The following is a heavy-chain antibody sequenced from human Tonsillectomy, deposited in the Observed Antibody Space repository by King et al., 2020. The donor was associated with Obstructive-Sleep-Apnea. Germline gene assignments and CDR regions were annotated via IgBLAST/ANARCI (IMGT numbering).Heavy chain of an antibody. D-gene: IGHD1-26*01. CDR3: AWYSGTYSPFDC. Sequence: QLQESGPGLVKPSETLSLTCIVSGGSISSSSYHWSWIRQPPGTGLEWIGSIHYSGTTHYNPSLKSRVTISVVTSKNQFSLKLSSVTAADTAVYYCAWYSGTYSPFDCWGQGTLVTVSS. J-gene: IGHJ4*02. V-gene: IGHV4-39*07. CDR1: GGSISSSSYH. CDR2: IHYSGTT.